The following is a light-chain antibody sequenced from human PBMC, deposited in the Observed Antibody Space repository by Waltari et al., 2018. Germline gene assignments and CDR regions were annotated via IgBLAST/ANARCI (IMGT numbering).Light chain of an antibody. Sequence: QSALTQPASVSGSPGQSITIPCTGTSSAVGGYNYVSRYQQHPGKAPKLIIFDVSNRPSGVSSRFSGSKSGNTASLTISGLQAQDEADYYCSSYISSDTLELFGGGTSLTVL. CDR2: DVS. J-gene: IGLJ2*01. CDR1: SSAVGGYNY. CDR3: SSYISSDTLEL. V-gene: IGLV2-14*03.